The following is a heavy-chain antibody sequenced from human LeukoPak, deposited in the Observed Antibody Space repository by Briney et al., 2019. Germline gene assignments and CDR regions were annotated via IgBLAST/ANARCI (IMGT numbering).Heavy chain of an antibody. CDR3: ARSRYGDLYFDF. CDR1: GGSISSGTYY. J-gene: IGHJ4*01. V-gene: IGHV4-61*02. CDR2: IFTTGST. Sequence: SETLSLACTVSGGSISSGTYYWTWIRQPAGKGLEWIGRIFTTGSTNYNPSLKSRVTISVDTSKNQFSLKLISVTAADTAVYFCARSRYGDLYFDFWGHGTLVTVSS. D-gene: IGHD4-17*01.